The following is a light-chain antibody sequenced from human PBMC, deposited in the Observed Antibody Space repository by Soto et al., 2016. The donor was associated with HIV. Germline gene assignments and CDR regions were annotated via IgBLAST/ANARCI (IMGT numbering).Light chain of an antibody. V-gene: IGKV1-39*01. Sequence: DIQMTQSPSSLSAAVGDRVTITCRASQSISSYLNWYQQKPGKAPKLLIYAASSLQSGFPSRFSGTGSVTDFTLTIASLQPEDIATYYCQQSHSSPLTFGGGTKVE. CDR3: QQSHSSPLT. J-gene: IGKJ4*01. CDR2: AAS. CDR1: QSISSY.